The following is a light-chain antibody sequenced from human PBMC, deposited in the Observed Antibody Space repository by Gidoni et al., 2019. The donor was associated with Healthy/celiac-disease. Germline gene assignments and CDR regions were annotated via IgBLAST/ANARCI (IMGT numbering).Light chain of an antibody. CDR3: QQYGSSPWT. CDR2: GAS. J-gene: IGKJ1*01. Sequence: ELVLTQSPGTLSLSPGERDTLSCRASQSVSSSYLAWYQQKPGQAPRLLIYGASSRATGIPDRFSGSGSGTDFTLTISRLEPEDFAVYYCQQYGSSPWTFGQGTKVEIK. V-gene: IGKV3-20*01. CDR1: QSVSSSY.